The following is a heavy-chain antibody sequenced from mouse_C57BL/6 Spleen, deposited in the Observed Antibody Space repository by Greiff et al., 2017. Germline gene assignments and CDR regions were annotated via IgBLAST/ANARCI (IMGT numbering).Heavy chain of an antibody. CDR1: GYTFTSYW. V-gene: IGHV1-69*01. Sequence: QVQLQQPGAELVMPGASVKLSCKASGYTFTSYWMHWVKQRPGQGLEWIGEIDPSDSSTNYNQKFKGKSTLTVDKSSSTAYMQLSSLTSEDSAVYYCARWGNWDGGYWGQGTTLTVSS. D-gene: IGHD4-1*01. CDR3: ARWGNWDGGY. J-gene: IGHJ2*01. CDR2: IDPSDSST.